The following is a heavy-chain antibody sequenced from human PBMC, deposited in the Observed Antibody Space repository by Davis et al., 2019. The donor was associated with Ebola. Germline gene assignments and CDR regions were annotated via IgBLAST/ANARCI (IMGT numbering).Heavy chain of an antibody. D-gene: IGHD4-17*01. J-gene: IGHJ6*02. CDR1: GFTFSSYA. V-gene: IGHV3-48*04. CDR3: ARDPGADYYYYYGMDV. Sequence: PGGSLRLSCAASGFTFSSYAMSWVRQAPGKGLEWVSYISSSGSTIYYADSVKGRFTISRDNAKNSLYLQMNSLRAEDTAVYYCARDPGADYYYYYGMDVWGQGTTVTVSS. CDR2: ISSSGSTI.